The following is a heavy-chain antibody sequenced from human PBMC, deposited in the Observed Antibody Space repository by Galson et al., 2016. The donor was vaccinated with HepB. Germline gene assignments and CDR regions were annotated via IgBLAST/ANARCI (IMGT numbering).Heavy chain of an antibody. J-gene: IGHJ4*02. Sequence: SLRLSCAASGFTFSSYVMSWVRQAPGKGLQWVSAISGSGDSTFYADSVKGRFTISRDNSKNTLYLQMDSLRAADTALYYCAKRRENWGHFDYWGQGTLVTASS. CDR3: AKRRENWGHFDY. V-gene: IGHV3-23*01. CDR1: GFTFSSYV. CDR2: ISGSGDST. D-gene: IGHD7-27*01.